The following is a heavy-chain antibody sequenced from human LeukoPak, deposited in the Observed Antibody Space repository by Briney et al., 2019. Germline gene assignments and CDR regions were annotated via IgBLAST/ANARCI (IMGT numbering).Heavy chain of an antibody. V-gene: IGHV4-39*01. CDR2: IYYSGST. D-gene: IGHD3-3*01. CDR3: ASFGVVILTYMDV. CDR1: GGSISSSSYY. J-gene: IGHJ6*03. Sequence: SETLSLTCTVSGGSISSSSYYWGWIRQPPGKGLEWIGSIYYSGSTYYNPSLKSRVTISVDTSKNQFSLKLSSVTAADTAVYYCASFGVVILTYMDVWGKGTMVTVSS.